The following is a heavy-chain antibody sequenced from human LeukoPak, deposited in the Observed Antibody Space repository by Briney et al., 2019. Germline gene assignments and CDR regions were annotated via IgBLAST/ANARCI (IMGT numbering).Heavy chain of an antibody. CDR1: GGSITSSDYY. CDR2: IRYGGDT. CDR3: ARRAAGRNYFDR. D-gene: IGHD6-13*01. V-gene: IGHV4-39*01. J-gene: IGHJ4*02. Sequence: SETLSLTCTVSGGSITSSDYYWGWVRQPPGKGLEFIGGIRYGGDTYYNPSLKSRVTMSVDTSKNQFSLKLSSVTAADTAVHYCARRAAGRNYFDRWGQGTLVTVSS.